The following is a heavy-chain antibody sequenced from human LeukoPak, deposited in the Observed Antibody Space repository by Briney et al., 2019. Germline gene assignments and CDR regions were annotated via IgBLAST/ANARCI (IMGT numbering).Heavy chain of an antibody. D-gene: IGHD6-13*01. J-gene: IGHJ4*02. V-gene: IGHV3-30-3*01. Sequence: GGSLRLSCAASGFTFSSYAMHWVRQAPGKGLEWMAVISYDGSNKYYADSVKGRFTISRDNSKNTLYLQMNSLRAEDTAVYYCASLNKAAAIDYWGQGTLVTVSS. CDR1: GFTFSSYA. CDR2: ISYDGSNK. CDR3: ASLNKAAAIDY.